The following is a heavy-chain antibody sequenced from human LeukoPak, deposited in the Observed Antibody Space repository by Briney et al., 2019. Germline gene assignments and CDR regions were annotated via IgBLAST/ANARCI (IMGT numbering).Heavy chain of an antibody. D-gene: IGHD3-22*01. Sequence: PGGSLSISCAASGFAFSTYSMNWVSQRPGEGLEWVASISLSSASIYYADSVKGRFTISRDNAKNSLQLQMDSLRAEDTAVYYCTKHITTDATTPFYYGMDVWGQGTTVTVSS. J-gene: IGHJ6*02. V-gene: IGHV3-21*01. CDR2: ISLSSASI. CDR1: GFAFSTYS. CDR3: TKHITTDATTPFYYGMDV.